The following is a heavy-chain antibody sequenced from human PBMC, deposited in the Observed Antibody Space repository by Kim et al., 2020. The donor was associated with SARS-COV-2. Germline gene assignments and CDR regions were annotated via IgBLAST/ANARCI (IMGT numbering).Heavy chain of an antibody. CDR3: ARASIVGATVFYYYCGRDV. Sequence: SETLSLTCTVSGGSISSYYWSWIRQPPGKGLEWIGSIYYSGSTNYNPSLKSRVTISVDTSKNQYSLKLSSVTAADTAVYYCARASIVGATVFYYYCGRDVRGQGTTVTAS. D-gene: IGHD1-26*01. J-gene: IGHJ6*02. V-gene: IGHV4-59*01. CDR2: IYYSGST. CDR1: GGSISSYY.